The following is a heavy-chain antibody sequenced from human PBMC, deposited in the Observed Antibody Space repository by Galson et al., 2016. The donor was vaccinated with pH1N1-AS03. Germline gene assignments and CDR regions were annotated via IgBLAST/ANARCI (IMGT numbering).Heavy chain of an antibody. J-gene: IGHJ1*01. CDR2: ISSAGKTT. D-gene: IGHD3-10*01. CDR3: ARDLLEYYIDSGSNAPGY. CDR1: GFTISDYY. V-gene: IGHV3-11*01. Sequence: SLRLSCATSGFTISDYYMSWIRQTPGKGLEWIAYISSAGKTTYYGDSVKGRFTISRDNARNSLYPQMNRLRADDTAVYYCARDLLEYYIDSGSNAPGYWGLGTLFTVSS.